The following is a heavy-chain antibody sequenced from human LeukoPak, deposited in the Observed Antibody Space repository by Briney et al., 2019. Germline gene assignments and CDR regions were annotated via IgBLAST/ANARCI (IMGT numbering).Heavy chain of an antibody. V-gene: IGHV3-48*01. Sequence: QTGGSLRLSCAASGFTLSSYSMNWVRQAPGKGLEWVSYISSSSSTIYYADSVKGRFTISRDNAKNSLYLQMNSLRAEDTAVYSCARALLIGYYYGMDVWGQGTTVTVSS. CDR2: ISSSSSTI. D-gene: IGHD3-10*01. CDR3: ARALLIGYYYGMDV. J-gene: IGHJ6*02. CDR1: GFTLSSYS.